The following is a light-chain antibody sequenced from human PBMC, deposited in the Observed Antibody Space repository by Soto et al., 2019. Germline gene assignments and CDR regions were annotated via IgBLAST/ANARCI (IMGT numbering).Light chain of an antibody. V-gene: IGLV2-14*01. CDR1: SSDVGGFNY. CDR2: HVS. J-gene: IGLJ1*01. CDR3: SSYTSSSTYD. Sequence: QSALTQPASVSGSPGQSITISCTGTSSDVGGFNYVSWYQQYPGKAPKLMIYHVSNRPSGVSNRFSGSKSGNTTSLTISGLQAEDEAEYYCSSYTSSSTYDFGTGTKVTVL.